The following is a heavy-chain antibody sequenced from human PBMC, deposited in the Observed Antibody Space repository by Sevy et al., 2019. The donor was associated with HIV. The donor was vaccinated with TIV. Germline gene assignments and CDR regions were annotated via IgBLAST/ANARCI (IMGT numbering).Heavy chain of an antibody. Sequence: GGSLRLSCAESGFTFSSYGMHWVRQAPGKGLEWVAFIRYDGSNKYYADSVKGRFTISRDNSKNTLYLQMNSLRAEDTAVYYCAKDLCSSTSCYVYYYYYGMDVWGQGTTVTVSS. D-gene: IGHD2-2*01. CDR2: IRYDGSNK. V-gene: IGHV3-30*02. J-gene: IGHJ6*02. CDR1: GFTFSSYG. CDR3: AKDLCSSTSCYVYYYYYGMDV.